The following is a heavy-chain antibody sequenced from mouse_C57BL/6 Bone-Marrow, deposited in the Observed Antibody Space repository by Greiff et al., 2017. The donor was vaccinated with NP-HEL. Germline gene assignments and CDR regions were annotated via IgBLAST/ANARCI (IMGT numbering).Heavy chain of an antibody. Sequence: EVQLVESGGGLVKPGGSLKLSCAASGFTFSSYTMSWVRQTPEKRLEWVATISGGGGNTYYPDSVKGRFTISRDKAKNTLYLQMSSLRSEDTALYYCARPFYSDAMDYWGQGTSVTVSS. CDR3: ARPFYSDAMDY. CDR2: ISGGGGNT. V-gene: IGHV5-9*01. CDR1: GFTFSSYT. D-gene: IGHD2-1*01. J-gene: IGHJ4*01.